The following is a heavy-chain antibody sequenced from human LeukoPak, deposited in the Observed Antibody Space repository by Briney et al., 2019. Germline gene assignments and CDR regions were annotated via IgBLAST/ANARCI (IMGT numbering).Heavy chain of an antibody. CDR3: ARDLDCGGDCYSYYFDY. Sequence: PGGSLRLSCAASGFTFSSYGMSWVRQAPGKGLEWVSAISGSGGSTYYADSVKGRFTISRDNSKNTLYLQMNSLRAEDTAVYYCARDLDCGGDCYSYYFDYWGQGTLVTVSS. D-gene: IGHD2-21*02. CDR1: GFTFSSYG. V-gene: IGHV3-23*01. J-gene: IGHJ4*02. CDR2: ISGSGGST.